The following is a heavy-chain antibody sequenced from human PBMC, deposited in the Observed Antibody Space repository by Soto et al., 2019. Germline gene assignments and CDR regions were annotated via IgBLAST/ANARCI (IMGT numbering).Heavy chain of an antibody. J-gene: IGHJ6*02. Sequence: QVQLVQSGAEVKKPGASVKVSCKASGYTFTSYGISWVRQAPGQGLEWMGWISAYNGNTNYAQKLQGRVTRTTDTSTSTAYMELRSLRSDDTAVYYCATSRDYDFWSGYLAGMDVWGQGTTVTVSS. V-gene: IGHV1-18*01. D-gene: IGHD3-3*01. CDR1: GYTFTSYG. CDR3: ATSRDYDFWSGYLAGMDV. CDR2: ISAYNGNT.